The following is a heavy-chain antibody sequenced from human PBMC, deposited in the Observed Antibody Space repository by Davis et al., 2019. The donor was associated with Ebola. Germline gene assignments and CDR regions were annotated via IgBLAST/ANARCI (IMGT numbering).Heavy chain of an antibody. CDR3: ARFLWSGYYMFDY. V-gene: IGHV3-7*01. CDR1: GFTFSTYW. D-gene: IGHD3-3*01. Sequence: GESLKISCVASGFTFSTYWMTWVRQAPGKGLEWVANIKQDGSEAYYVDSVEGRFIISRDNAKNSLYLQMNSLRAEDTAVYYCARFLWSGYYMFDYWGQGALVTVSS. J-gene: IGHJ4*02. CDR2: IKQDGSEA.